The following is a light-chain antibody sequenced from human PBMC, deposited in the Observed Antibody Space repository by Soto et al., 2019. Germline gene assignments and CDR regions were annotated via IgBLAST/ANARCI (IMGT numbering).Light chain of an antibody. CDR1: QSVSSY. CDR2: DAS. Sequence: EIVLTQSPVTLSLSPGERATLSCRASQSVSSYLAWYQQKPGQAPRLLIYDASNRATGIPARFSASGSGTDFTLTISRLEPEDFAVYYCQQYISSPLTFGQGTKVDIK. V-gene: IGKV3-11*01. CDR3: QQYISSPLT. J-gene: IGKJ1*01.